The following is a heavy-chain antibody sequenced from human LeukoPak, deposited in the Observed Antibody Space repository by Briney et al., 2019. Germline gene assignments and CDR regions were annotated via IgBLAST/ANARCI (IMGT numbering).Heavy chain of an antibody. J-gene: IGHJ4*02. CDR2: ISYDGSNK. D-gene: IGHD2-15*01. CDR3: ASGVVVAAPLGY. Sequence: PGRSLRLSCAASGFTFSSYAMHWVRQAPGKGLEWVAVISYDGSNKYYADSVKGRFTISRDNSKNTLYLQMNSLRAEDTAVYYCASGVVVAAPLGYWGQGTLVTVSS. CDR1: GFTFSSYA. V-gene: IGHV3-30-3*01.